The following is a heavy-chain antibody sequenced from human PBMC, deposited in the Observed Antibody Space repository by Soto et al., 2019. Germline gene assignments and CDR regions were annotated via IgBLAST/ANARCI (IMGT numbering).Heavy chain of an antibody. J-gene: IGHJ6*02. CDR1: GFSVSSKY. CDR2: IYRGGST. D-gene: IGHD3-3*01. CDR3: ARELLDHGMDV. V-gene: IGHV3-53*01. Sequence: GSLRLSCAASGFSVSSKYMSWVRQAPGKGPEWVSVIYRGGSTYYADSVKGRFTISRDNSKNTLYLQMNSLRAEDTAVYYCARELLDHGMDVWVQGNTVTVPS.